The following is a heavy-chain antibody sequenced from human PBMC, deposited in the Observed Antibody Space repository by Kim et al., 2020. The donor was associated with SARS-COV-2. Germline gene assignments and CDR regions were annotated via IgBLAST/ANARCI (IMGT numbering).Heavy chain of an antibody. V-gene: IGHV5-10-1*01. CDR1: GYTFITYW. D-gene: IGHD3-10*02. CDR2: IDPSDSYT. CDR3: ARLSMSGYTTNAFDI. J-gene: IGHJ3*02. Sequence: GESLKISCKGSGYTFITYWISWVRQMPGKGLELMGRIDPSDSYTNYSPSFQGHVTISADKSISTAYLQCSSLKASDTAMYYCARLSMSGYTTNAFDIWGQGTMVTVSS.